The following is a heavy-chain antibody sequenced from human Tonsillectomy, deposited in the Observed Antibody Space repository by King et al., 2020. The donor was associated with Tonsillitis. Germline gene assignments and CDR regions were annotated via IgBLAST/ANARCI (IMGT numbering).Heavy chain of an antibody. J-gene: IGHJ4*02. CDR1: GGTFSSYA. CDR3: ARTRGSIQLWSYYFDY. Sequence: QLVQSGAEVKKPGSSVKVSCKASGGTFSSYAISWVRQAPGQVLEWMGGIIPIFGTANYAQKFQGRVTITADESTSTAYMELSSLRSEDTAVYYCARTRGSIQLWSYYFDYWGQGTLVTVSS. V-gene: IGHV1-69*12. D-gene: IGHD5-18*01. CDR2: IIPIFGTA.